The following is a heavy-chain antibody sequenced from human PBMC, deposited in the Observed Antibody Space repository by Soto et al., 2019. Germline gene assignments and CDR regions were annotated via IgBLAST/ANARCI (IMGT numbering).Heavy chain of an antibody. J-gene: IGHJ4*02. D-gene: IGHD1-26*01. V-gene: IGHV3-72*01. CDR3: ARYSGSYPRRLDY. CDR1: GFSFSDHY. CDR2: SRNKANSYST. Sequence: EVQLVESGGGLVQPGGSLRLSCAASGFSFSDHYMDWVRQAPGKGLEWVGRSRNKANSYSTEYAASVKGRFTISRDDSENSLYLHMNSLKPDDTAVYYCARYSGSYPRRLDYWGQGTLVTVSS.